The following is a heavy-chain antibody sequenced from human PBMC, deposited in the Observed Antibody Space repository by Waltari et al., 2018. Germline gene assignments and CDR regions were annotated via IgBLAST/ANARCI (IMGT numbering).Heavy chain of an antibody. Sequence: QVQLVESGGGVVQPGGSLRLSCAASGFTFSSYGMHWFRKAPVKGLEWVAFIRYDGSNKYYADAVKGRFTISIDNSKNTLYLQMNSLRAEDTAVYYCSFGSGSDYWGQGTLVTVSS. J-gene: IGHJ4*02. D-gene: IGHD3-3*01. V-gene: IGHV3-30*02. CDR3: SFGSGSDY. CDR1: GFTFSSYG. CDR2: IRYDGSNK.